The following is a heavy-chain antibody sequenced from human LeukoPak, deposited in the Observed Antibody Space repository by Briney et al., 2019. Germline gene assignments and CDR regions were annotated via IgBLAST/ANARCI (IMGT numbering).Heavy chain of an antibody. CDR2: IRSKAYSYAT. CDR3: AKFSPQDIAVVVPDTGRDY. D-gene: IGHD2-15*01. Sequence: GGSLRLSCAASGFTFSGSAMHWVRQASGKGLEWVGRIRSKAYSYATAYAASVKGRFTISRDNSKNTLYLQMSSLRVEDTAVYYCAKFSPQDIAVVVPDTGRDYWGQGTLVTVSS. J-gene: IGHJ4*02. V-gene: IGHV3-73*01. CDR1: GFTFSGSA.